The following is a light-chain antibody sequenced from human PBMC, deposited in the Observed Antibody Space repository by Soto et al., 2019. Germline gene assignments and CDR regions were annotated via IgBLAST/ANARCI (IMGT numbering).Light chain of an antibody. CDR1: QSISTY. CDR2: SVF. CDR3: QQSYRTPLT. V-gene: IGKV1-39*01. Sequence: DIQMTQSPSSLSASVGDRVAITCRASQSISTYLNWYQQKPGKAPKLLIYSVFSLQRGVPARFSGSGSGTDFTLNISSLQPEDLATYYCQQSYRTPLTFGQGTKVDIK. J-gene: IGKJ1*01.